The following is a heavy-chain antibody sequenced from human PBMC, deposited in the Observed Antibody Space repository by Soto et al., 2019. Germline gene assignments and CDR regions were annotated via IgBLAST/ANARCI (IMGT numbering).Heavy chain of an antibody. J-gene: IGHJ6*03. V-gene: IGHV1-8*01. Sequence: QVQLVQSGAEVKKPGASVKVSCKASGYTFTSYDINWVRQATGQGLEWMGWMNPNSGNTGYAQKVQGRVTMTRNTSISTAYMELSSLRSEDTAVYYCARGDGSGANYYYYYMDVWGKGTTVTVSS. CDR2: MNPNSGNT. D-gene: IGHD3-10*01. CDR1: GYTFTSYD. CDR3: ARGDGSGANYYYYYMDV.